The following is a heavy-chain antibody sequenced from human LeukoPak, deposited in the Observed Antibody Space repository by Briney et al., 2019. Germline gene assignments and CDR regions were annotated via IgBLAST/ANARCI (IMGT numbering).Heavy chain of an antibody. CDR3: ASQLYYYGSGSYYPV. V-gene: IGHV4-39*01. CDR2: IYYSGST. CDR1: GGSISSSSYY. Sequence: SETLSLTCTVSGGSISSSSYYWGWIRQPPGKGLEWIGSIYYSGSTYYNPSLKSRVTISVDTSNNQFSLKLSSVTAADTAVYYCASQLYYYGSGSYYPVWGQGTTVTVSS. D-gene: IGHD3-10*01. J-gene: IGHJ6*02.